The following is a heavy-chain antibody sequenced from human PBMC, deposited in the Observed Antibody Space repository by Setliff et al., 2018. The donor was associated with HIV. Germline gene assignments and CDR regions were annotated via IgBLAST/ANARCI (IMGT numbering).Heavy chain of an antibody. CDR2: MNQSGTT. J-gene: IGHJ1*01. CDR3: ATQGLTVPIPGGYFQH. Sequence: KASETLSLTCSVYGTSFSDHYWSWVRQTPGKGLEWIGEMNQSGTTNYNPSLKSRVTMSIDTSERQFSLILTSVTAADTAVYYCATQGLTVPIPGGYFQHWGPGILVTVSS. D-gene: IGHD2-21*02. V-gene: IGHV4-34*01. CDR1: GTSFSDHY.